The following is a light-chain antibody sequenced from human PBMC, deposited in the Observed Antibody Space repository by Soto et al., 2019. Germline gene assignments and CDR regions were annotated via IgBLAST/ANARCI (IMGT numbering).Light chain of an antibody. J-gene: IGLJ1*01. CDR3: QSYDSSLSGFV. CDR1: SSNFGAGFD. V-gene: IGLV1-40*01. CDR2: GNN. Sequence: QSVLTRPPSVSGAPGQRVTISCTGASSNFGAGFDVHWYQLLPGTAPKLLISGNNNRPSGVPDRFSGSKSGTSASLAITGLQAEDEADYYCQSYDSSLSGFVFGTGTKVTVL.